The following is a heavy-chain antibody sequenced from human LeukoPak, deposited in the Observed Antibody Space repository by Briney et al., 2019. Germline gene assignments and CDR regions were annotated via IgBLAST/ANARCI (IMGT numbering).Heavy chain of an antibody. D-gene: IGHD6-19*01. CDR3: VRVGGIAVAGTSY. Sequence: SETLSLTCTVSGYSISSGYYWGWIRQPPGKGLEWIGSMYHSGSTYYNPSLKSRVTISEDASKNQFSLKLSSVTAADTAIYYCVRVGGIAVAGTSYWGQGTLVTVSS. CDR1: GYSISSGYY. CDR2: MYHSGST. V-gene: IGHV4-38-2*02. J-gene: IGHJ4*02.